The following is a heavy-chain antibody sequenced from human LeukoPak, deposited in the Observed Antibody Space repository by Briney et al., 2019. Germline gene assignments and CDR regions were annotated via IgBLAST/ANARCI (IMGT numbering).Heavy chain of an antibody. CDR2: ISGSGATT. D-gene: IGHD6-13*01. V-gene: IGHV3-23*01. J-gene: IGHJ5*02. CDR3: AKDSSSWYRPDNWFDP. CDR1: GVIFSSHA. Sequence: PGGSLRLSCAVSGVIFSSHAISWVRQAPGKGLEWVSAISGSGATTYYADSVRGRFTISRDNSKNTLSLHMHSLRAEDTAVYYCAKDSSSWYRPDNWFDPWGQGTLVTVSS.